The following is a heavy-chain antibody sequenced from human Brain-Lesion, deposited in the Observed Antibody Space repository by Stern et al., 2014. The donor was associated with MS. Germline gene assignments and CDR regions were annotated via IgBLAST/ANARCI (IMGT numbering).Heavy chain of an antibody. Sequence: QLVESGPEVKKPGTSVKVSCKASGFTFTSSAVQWVRQARGPRLEWIGWIVVGRGNTNYAQKFQERVTITRDMSTSTAYMELSSLRSEDTAVYYCAADPTTGSSSWYYIPNWFDPWGQGTLVTVSS. CDR1: GFTFTSSA. CDR3: AADPTTGSSSWYYIPNWFDP. CDR2: IVVGRGNT. D-gene: IGHD6-13*01. V-gene: IGHV1-58*01. J-gene: IGHJ5*02.